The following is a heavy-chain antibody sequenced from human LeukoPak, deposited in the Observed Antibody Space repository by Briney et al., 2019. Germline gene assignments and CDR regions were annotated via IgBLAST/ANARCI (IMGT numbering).Heavy chain of an antibody. V-gene: IGHV1-46*01. CDR1: GYTFTSYY. J-gene: IGHJ4*02. D-gene: IGHD6-6*01. CDR2: INPTGGST. Sequence: ASVKVSCKASGYTFTSYYMHWVRQAPGQGLEWMGIINPTGGSTTYAQKFQGRVTMTRDTSTSTVYMELSSLRSDDTAVYYCARTAARRFAYWGQGTLVTVSS. CDR3: ARTAARRFAY.